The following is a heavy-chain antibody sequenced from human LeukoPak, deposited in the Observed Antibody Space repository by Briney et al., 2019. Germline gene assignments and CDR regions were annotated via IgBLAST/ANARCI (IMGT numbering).Heavy chain of an antibody. V-gene: IGHV3-30*04. J-gene: IGHJ4*02. D-gene: IGHD3-10*01. CDR2: ISYDGSDK. CDR1: GFTFSTYA. Sequence: PGGSLRLSCAASGFTFSTYAMHWVRQSPAKGLEGVAVISYDGSDKYYAASVKGRFTISRDNSKNTLYLQMNSLRADDTAVYYCARGPYYGSGSYYTVYYFDYWGQGTLVTVSS. CDR3: ARGPYYGSGSYYTVYYFDY.